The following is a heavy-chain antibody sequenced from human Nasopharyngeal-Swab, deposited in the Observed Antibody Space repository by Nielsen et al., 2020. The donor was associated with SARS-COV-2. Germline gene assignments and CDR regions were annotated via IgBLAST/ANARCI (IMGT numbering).Heavy chain of an antibody. Sequence: SETLSLTCTVSGGSISSGGYYWSWIRQHPGKGLEWIGYIYYSGSTYYNPSLKSRVTISVDTSKNRFSLKLSSVTAADTAVYYCARARTRTIFGVVGWFDPWGQGTLVTVSS. J-gene: IGHJ5*02. D-gene: IGHD3-3*01. CDR1: GGSISSGGYY. CDR2: IYYSGST. V-gene: IGHV4-31*03. CDR3: ARARTRTIFGVVGWFDP.